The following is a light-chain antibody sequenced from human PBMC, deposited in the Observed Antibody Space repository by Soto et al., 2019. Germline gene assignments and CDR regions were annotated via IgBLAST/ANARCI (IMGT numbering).Light chain of an antibody. Sequence: QSVLTQPPSVSGARGQRVTISCTGSSSNIGAGYDVHWYQQLPGTAPKLLIYGNSNRPSGVPDRFSGSKSGTSASLAITGLQAEDEADYYCQSYDSSLSAHVVFGGGTKVTVL. CDR1: SSNIGAGYD. CDR2: GNS. CDR3: QSYDSSLSAHVV. V-gene: IGLV1-40*01. J-gene: IGLJ2*01.